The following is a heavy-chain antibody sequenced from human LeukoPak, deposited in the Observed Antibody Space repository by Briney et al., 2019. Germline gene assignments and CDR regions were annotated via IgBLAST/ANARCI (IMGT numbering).Heavy chain of an antibody. CDR2: ISSSSSTI. CDR1: GFTFSNYA. CDR3: ARQSRPGYFDY. J-gene: IGHJ4*02. V-gene: IGHV3-48*01. Sequence: GGSLRLSCAASGFTFSNYAMNWVRQAPGKGLEWVSYISSSSSTIYYADSVKGRFTISRDNAKNSLSLQMNSLRAEDTAVFYCARQSRPGYFDYWGQGTLVTVSS.